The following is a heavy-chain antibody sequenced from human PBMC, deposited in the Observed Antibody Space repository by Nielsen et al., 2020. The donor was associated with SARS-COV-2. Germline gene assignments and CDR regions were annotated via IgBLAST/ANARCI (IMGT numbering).Heavy chain of an antibody. CDR2: ISPYNGNT. D-gene: IGHD2-2*01. CDR3: ARGRYCTSVNCYAKINDY. V-gene: IGHV1-18*01. J-gene: IGHJ4*02. Sequence: ASVQVSCKASGYTFASYGINWVRQAPGQGLEWMGWISPYNGNTNYAERFQGRVTMTTDTYTNTAYMELRSLRSADTAVYYCARGRYCTSVNCYAKINDYWGQGTLVTVSS. CDR1: GYTFASYG.